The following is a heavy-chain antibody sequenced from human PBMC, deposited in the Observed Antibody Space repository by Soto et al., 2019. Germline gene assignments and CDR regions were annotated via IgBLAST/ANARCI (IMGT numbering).Heavy chain of an antibody. J-gene: IGHJ6*02. CDR3: AKSSRRSSLGRYGLDV. CDR1: GGSINSYY. Sequence: QVQLQESGPGLVKPSETLSLTCTVSGGSINSYYWYWIRQPAGKGLEWIGRIYISGSTNYNPSLTRRVKLSVDTSKNPFALKVCSVTAADTAVYYCAKSSRRSSLGRYGLDVWGQGTTVTVAS. D-gene: IGHD6-13*01. CDR2: IYISGST. V-gene: IGHV4-4*07.